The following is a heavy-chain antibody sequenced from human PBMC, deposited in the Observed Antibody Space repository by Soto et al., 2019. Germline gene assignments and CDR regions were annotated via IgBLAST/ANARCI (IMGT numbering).Heavy chain of an antibody. J-gene: IGHJ4*02. CDR2: ISAYNGNT. D-gene: IGHD1-20*01. CDR3: ARVNWNYYFDY. V-gene: IGHV1-18*01. CDR1: GYTFTSYG. Sequence: ASVKVSCKASGYTFTSYGISWVRQAPGQGLEWMGWISAYNGNTNYAQKLQGRVTITRDTSASTAYMELSSLRSEDTAVYYCARVNWNYYFDYWGQGTLVTVSS.